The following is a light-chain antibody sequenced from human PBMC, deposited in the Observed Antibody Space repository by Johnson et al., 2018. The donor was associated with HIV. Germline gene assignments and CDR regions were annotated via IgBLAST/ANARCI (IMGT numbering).Light chain of an antibody. CDR3: GTWDSSLSAHYI. CDR2: ENN. V-gene: IGLV1-51*01. J-gene: IGLJ1*01. CDR1: SSNIGNNY. Sequence: QSVLTQPPSVSAAPGQKVTISCSGSSSNIGNNYVSWYQQLPGTAPKVLIYENNKRPSGIPDRFSGSKSGTSATLDITGLQTGDEADYYCGTWDSSLSAHYIFGTGTKVTVL.